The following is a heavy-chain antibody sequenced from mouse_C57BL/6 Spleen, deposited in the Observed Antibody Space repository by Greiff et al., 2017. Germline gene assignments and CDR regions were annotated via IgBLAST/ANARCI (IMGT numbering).Heavy chain of an antibody. D-gene: IGHD1-1*01. CDR3: ARNNKLLRYQYWYFDG. CDR2: ISSGSSTF. CDR1: GFTFSSYG. J-gene: IGHJ1*03. Sequence: EVHLVESGGDLVQPGGSLKLSCAASGFTFSSYGMSWVRHTPDKRLEWVAYISSGSSTFYSADTVKGRFTISRANARNTLFLQMTSLRSVDTAMYYCARNNKLLRYQYWYFDGWGKGTPATVSS. V-gene: IGHV5-17*01.